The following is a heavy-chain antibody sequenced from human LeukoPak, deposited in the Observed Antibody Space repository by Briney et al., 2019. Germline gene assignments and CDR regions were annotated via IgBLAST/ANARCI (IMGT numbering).Heavy chain of an antibody. V-gene: IGHV4-31*03. J-gene: IGHJ5*02. Sequence: SQTLSLTCTVSGGSIGSGDYYWSWIRQHPGKGLEWIGYIYYSGSTYYNPSLKSRVTISGDTSKNQFSLKLSSVAAADTAVYYCARGSDIVATIWFDPWGQGILVTVSS. CDR2: IYYSGST. CDR3: ARGSDIVATIWFDP. CDR1: GGSIGSGDYY. D-gene: IGHD5-12*01.